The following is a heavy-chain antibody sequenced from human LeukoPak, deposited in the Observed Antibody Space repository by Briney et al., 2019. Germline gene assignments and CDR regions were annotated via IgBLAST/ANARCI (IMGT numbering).Heavy chain of an antibody. Sequence: PGGPLRLSCAASGLTFSSYEMNWVRQAPGKGLEWVSYISSSDSTIYYADSVKGRFTISRDNAKNSLYLQMNSLRAGDTAVYYCARTIEMATISYFDYWGQGTLVTVSS. CDR1: GLTFSSYE. CDR2: ISSSDSTI. V-gene: IGHV3-48*03. J-gene: IGHJ4*02. D-gene: IGHD5-24*01. CDR3: ARTIEMATISYFDY.